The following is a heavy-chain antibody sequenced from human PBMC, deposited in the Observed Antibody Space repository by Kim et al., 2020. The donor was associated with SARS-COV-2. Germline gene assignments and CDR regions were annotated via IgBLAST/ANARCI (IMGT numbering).Heavy chain of an antibody. J-gene: IGHJ4*02. CDR3: VRPGTWLVHDY. CDR2: ISGSGGST. CDR1: GFTFNSYA. D-gene: IGHD6-19*01. V-gene: IGHV3-23*01. Sequence: GGSLRLSCAASGFTFNSYAMTWVRQAPGKGLEWVSAISGSGGSTYYADSVKGRFTISRDNSKKTVSLLMNSLRGEDTAVYYCVRPGTWLVHDYWGQGTLVTVSS.